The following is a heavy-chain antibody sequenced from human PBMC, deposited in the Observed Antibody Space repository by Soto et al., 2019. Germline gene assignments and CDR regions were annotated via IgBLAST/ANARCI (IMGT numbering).Heavy chain of an antibody. J-gene: IGHJ4*02. V-gene: IGHV4-31*03. D-gene: IGHD2-21*02. CDR1: GGSISSGGYY. CDR2: IYYSGST. CDR3: ARGARDHYYFDY. Sequence: QVQLQESGPGLVKPSQTLSLTCTVSGGSISSGGYYWSWLRQHPGKGLEWIGYIYYSGSTYYNPSLKSRVTISVDTSKNQFSLKLSSVTAADTAVYYCARGARDHYYFDYWGQGTLVTVSS.